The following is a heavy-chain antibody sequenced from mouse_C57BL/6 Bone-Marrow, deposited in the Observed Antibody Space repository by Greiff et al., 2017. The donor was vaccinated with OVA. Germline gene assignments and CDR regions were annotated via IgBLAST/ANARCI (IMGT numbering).Heavy chain of an antibody. Sequence: EVMLVESGGGLVKPGGSLKLSCAASGFTFSSYAMSWVRQTPEKRLEWVATISDGGSYTYYPDNVKGRFTISRDNAKNNLYLQMSHLKSEDTAMYYCARDRLYYFDYWGKGTTLTVSS. CDR3: ARDRLYYFDY. J-gene: IGHJ2*01. V-gene: IGHV5-4*01. CDR1: GFTFSSYA. CDR2: ISDGGSYT. D-gene: IGHD3-3*01.